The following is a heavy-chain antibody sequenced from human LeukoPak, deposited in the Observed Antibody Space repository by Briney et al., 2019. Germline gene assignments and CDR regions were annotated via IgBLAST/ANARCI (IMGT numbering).Heavy chain of an antibody. D-gene: IGHD3-3*02. CDR1: GFTFSSYA. CDR3: VKVLGAYIADY. V-gene: IGHV3-64D*09. J-gene: IGHJ4*02. Sequence: QTGGSLRLSCSASGFTFSSYAMHWVRQAPGQGLEYVSTITGNGGRTYYADSVKGRLTISRDNSKNTLYLQMSSLRPEDTAVYYCVKVLGAYIADYWGQGTLVTVSS. CDR2: ITGNGGRT.